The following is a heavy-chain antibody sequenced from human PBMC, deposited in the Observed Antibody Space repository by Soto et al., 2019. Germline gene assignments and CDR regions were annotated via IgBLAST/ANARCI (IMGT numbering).Heavy chain of an antibody. CDR1: GYTFARYW. Sequence: RGESLKISCKASGYTFARYWIGWVRQKPGQGLEWMGVVFPDDSDVRYNPSFRGQVTISADKSINTVYLQWIGLKASDTAMYYCVRRKSWYYFDSWGQGTPVTVSS. V-gene: IGHV5-51*01. J-gene: IGHJ4*02. D-gene: IGHD6-13*01. CDR3: VRRKSWYYFDS. CDR2: VFPDDSDV.